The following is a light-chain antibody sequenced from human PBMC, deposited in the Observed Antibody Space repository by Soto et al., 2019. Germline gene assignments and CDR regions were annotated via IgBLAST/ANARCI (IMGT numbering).Light chain of an antibody. J-gene: IGLJ2*01. CDR2: EVT. CDR1: SSDVGGYNY. Sequence: QSALTQPASVSGSPGQSITISCTGTSSDVGGYNYVSWYQQHPGKAPKLIIYEVTNRPSGVSNRFSGSKSGNTASLTISGLQAEDDAEYYCSSYTSSNAVIFGGGTQLTVL. CDR3: SSYTSSNAVI. V-gene: IGLV2-14*01.